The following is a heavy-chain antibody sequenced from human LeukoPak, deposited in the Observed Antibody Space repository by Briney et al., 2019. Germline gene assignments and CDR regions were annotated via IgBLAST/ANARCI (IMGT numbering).Heavy chain of an antibody. Sequence: ASVKVSCKASGYTFMNYGISWVRQAPGQGLEWMGWISGYNGDTNYAQKLQGRVTMTTETSASTAYMELRSLRSDDTAVYYCARAGCSGGSCPNYYYYYMDVWGKGTTVTVSS. V-gene: IGHV1-18*01. D-gene: IGHD2-15*01. CDR1: GYTFMNYG. CDR3: ARAGCSGGSCPNYYYYYMDV. J-gene: IGHJ6*03. CDR2: ISGYNGDT.